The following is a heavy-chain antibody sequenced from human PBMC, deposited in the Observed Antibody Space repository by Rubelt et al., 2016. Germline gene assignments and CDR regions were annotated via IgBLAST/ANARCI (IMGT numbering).Heavy chain of an antibody. D-gene: IGHD1-26*01. CDR2: IRYDGSNK. V-gene: IGHV3-30*02. Sequence: QVQLVESGGGVVQPGGSLRLSCAASGFTFSSYGMHWVRQAPGKGLEWVAFIRYDGSNKYYADSVKGRFTISRDNSKNTLYLQMNSLRAEDTAVYYCAKLAVGAINWGQGTMVTVSS. CDR1: GFTFSSYG. CDR3: AKLAVGAIN. J-gene: IGHJ3*01.